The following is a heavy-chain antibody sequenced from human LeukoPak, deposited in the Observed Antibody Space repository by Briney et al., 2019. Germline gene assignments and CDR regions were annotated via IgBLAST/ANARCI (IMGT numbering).Heavy chain of an antibody. CDR3: ARAYYESSAYRHAVYFDY. J-gene: IGHJ4*02. CDR2: INPSDDST. D-gene: IGHD3-22*01. V-gene: IGHV1-46*02. Sequence: ASVKVSCKASGYTFNSSYMHWVRQAPGQGLEWMGIINPSDDSTRYAQKFQGRVTMTEDASTNTVYMHLSSRSSDDTAVYYCARAYYESSAYRHAVYFDYWGQGTLVTVSS. CDR1: GYTFNSSY.